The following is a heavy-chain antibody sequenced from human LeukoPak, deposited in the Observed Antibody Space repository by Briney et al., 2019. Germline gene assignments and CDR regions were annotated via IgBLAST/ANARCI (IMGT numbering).Heavy chain of an antibody. CDR1: GYSFTSYW. D-gene: IGHD2-15*01. CDR3: ARSGGVAASRFDP. CDR2: IYPGDSYT. Sequence: GESLKISCMGSGYSFTSYWIGWVRQMPGKGLEWMGIIYPGDSYTRYSPSFQGQVTISADKSITTAYLQWSSLKASDTAMYYCARSGGVAASRFDPWGQGTLVTVSS. V-gene: IGHV5-51*01. J-gene: IGHJ5*02.